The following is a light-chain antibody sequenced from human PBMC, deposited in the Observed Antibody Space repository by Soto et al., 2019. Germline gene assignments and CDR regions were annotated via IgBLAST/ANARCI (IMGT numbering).Light chain of an antibody. Sequence: QSVLTQPPSVSGAPGQRVTISCTGSGSNIGAGYDVHWYQHLPGTAPQLLIYTNINRPSGVPDRFSASRSGTSASLAITGLQAGDEADYYCQSYDSGLSGVVFGGGTKLTVL. CDR3: QSYDSGLSGVV. V-gene: IGLV1-40*01. J-gene: IGLJ2*01. CDR2: TNI. CDR1: GSNIGAGYD.